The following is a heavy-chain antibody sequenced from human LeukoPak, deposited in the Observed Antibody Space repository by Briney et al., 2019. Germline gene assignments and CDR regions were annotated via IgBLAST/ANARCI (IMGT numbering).Heavy chain of an antibody. CDR3: AKARYSGSSEDY. CDR1: GFTFSSYA. V-gene: IGHV3-23*01. Sequence: GGSLRLSCAASGFTFSSYAMHWVRQAPGKGLEWVSAISGSGGSTYYADSVKGRFTISRDNSKNTLYLQMNSLRAEDTAVYYCAKARYSGSSEDYWGQGTLVTVSS. CDR2: ISGSGGST. D-gene: IGHD1-26*01. J-gene: IGHJ4*02.